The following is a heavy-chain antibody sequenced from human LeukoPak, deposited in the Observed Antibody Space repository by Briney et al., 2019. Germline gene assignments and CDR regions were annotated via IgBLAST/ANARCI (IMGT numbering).Heavy chain of an antibody. CDR2: ISSGGDNT. CDR1: GFTFSNYG. D-gene: IGHD2-21*02. Sequence: GGSLRLSCVASGFTFSNYGMTWVRQAPGKGLEWVSVISSGGDNTFYADSVKGRFTISRDNSKETLNLQMNSLRAEDTAIYYCAKVWEAYCGGDCFSPFDYWGQGTLVTVSS. CDR3: AKVWEAYCGGDCFSPFDY. J-gene: IGHJ4*02. V-gene: IGHV3-23*01.